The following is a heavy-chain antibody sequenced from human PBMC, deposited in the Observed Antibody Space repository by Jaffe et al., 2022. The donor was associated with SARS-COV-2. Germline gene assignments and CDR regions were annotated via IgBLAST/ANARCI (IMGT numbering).Heavy chain of an antibody. CDR3: AKWGDYEYYYYGMDV. J-gene: IGHJ6*02. D-gene: IGHD4-17*01. V-gene: IGHV3-48*03. CDR2: ISSSGSTI. Sequence: EVQLVESGGGLVQPGGSLRLSCAASGFTFSSYEMNWVRQAPGKGLEWVSYISSSGSTIYYADSVKGRFTISRDNAKNSLYLQMNSLRAEDTAVYYCAKWGDYEYYYYGMDVWGQGTTVTVSS. CDR1: GFTFSSYE.